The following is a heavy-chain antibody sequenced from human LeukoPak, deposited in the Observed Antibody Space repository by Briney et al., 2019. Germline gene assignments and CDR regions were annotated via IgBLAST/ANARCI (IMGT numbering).Heavy chain of an antibody. CDR2: ISSSSSYI. V-gene: IGHV3-21*01. D-gene: IGHD5-24*01. Sequence: GGSLRLSCAASGFTFSSYSMNWVRQAPGKGLEWVSSISSSSSYIYYADSVKGRFTISRDNAKNSLYPQMNSLRAEDTAVYYCARIPHGYLFDYWGQGTLVTVSS. J-gene: IGHJ4*02. CDR1: GFTFSSYS. CDR3: ARIPHGYLFDY.